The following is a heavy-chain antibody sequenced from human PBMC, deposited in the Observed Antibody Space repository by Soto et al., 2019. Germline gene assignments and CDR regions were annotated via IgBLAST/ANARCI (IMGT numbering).Heavy chain of an antibody. V-gene: IGHV3-53*01. J-gene: IGHJ6*02. D-gene: IGHD3-3*01. CDR1: GFTVSSNY. CDR3: ARDFEVDHYYYGMDG. CDR2: IYSGGST. Sequence: GGSLRLSCAASGFTVSSNYMSWVRQAPGKGLEWVSVIYSGGSTYYADSVKGRFTISRDNSKNTLYLQMNSLRAEDTAVYYCARDFEVDHYYYGMDGWGQGTTVTVSS.